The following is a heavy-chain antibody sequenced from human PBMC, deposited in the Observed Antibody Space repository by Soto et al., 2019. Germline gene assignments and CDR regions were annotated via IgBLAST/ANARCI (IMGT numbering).Heavy chain of an antibody. V-gene: IGHV4-59*08. Sequence: QVQLQESGPGLVKPSETLSLTCSVSGGSISSYYWSWIRQPPGKGLEWIGYIYYSVSTNYNPSLRSRATISVATSKNQFSLKLSSVNAADTAVYYCARHSPPMYDILTGTTLDPYYGMDVWGQGTTVTVSS. J-gene: IGHJ6*02. CDR1: GGSISSYY. CDR3: ARHSPPMYDILTGTTLDPYYGMDV. D-gene: IGHD3-9*01. CDR2: IYYSVST.